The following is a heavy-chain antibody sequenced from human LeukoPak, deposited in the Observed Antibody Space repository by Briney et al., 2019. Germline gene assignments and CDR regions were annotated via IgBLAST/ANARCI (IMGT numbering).Heavy chain of an antibody. D-gene: IGHD5-18*01. Sequence: GESLRLSCAASGFTFSSYSMNWVRQAPGKGLEWISYISSSSSTINYVDSVKGRFTISRDNAKNSLYLQMNSLRVEDTAVYYCARGGYHAYYLDYWGQGSLVTVSS. CDR2: ISSSSSTI. CDR3: ARGGYHAYYLDY. CDR1: GFTFSSYS. J-gene: IGHJ4*02. V-gene: IGHV3-48*01.